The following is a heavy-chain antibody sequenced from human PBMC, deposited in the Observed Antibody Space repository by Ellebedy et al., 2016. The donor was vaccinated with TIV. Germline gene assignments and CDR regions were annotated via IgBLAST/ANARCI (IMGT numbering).Heavy chain of an antibody. J-gene: IGHJ4*02. CDR1: AFTFNNDW. CDR3: ARDPFNGALDY. Sequence: GESLKISXLASAFTFNNDWMAWVRQVPGKGLEWVALINPDGSQREYVDPVKGRFTISRDNAQNSLYLQMNSLRAEDTALYYCARDPFNGALDYWGQGTLVTVSS. V-gene: IGHV3-7*01. CDR2: INPDGSQR. D-gene: IGHD4-17*01.